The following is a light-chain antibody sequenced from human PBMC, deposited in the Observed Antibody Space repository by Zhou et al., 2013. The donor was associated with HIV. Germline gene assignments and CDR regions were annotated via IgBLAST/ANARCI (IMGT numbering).Light chain of an antibody. CDR3: QQFGSSPYT. CDR2: GAS. V-gene: IGKV3-20*01. J-gene: IGKJ2*01. CDR1: QTVSSSY. Sequence: EIVLTQSPGTLSLSPGERATLSCRASQTVSSSYLVWYKQKAGQAPRLLIYGASSRATGIPERFSGSGSGTDFTLTISRLEPEDFAVYYCQQFGSSPYTFGLGDQAGDQT.